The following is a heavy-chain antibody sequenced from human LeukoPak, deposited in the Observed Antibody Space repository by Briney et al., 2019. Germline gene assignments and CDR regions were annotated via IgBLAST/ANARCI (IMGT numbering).Heavy chain of an antibody. V-gene: IGHV4-61*02. CDR1: GGSISSSSYY. Sequence: PSETLSLTCTVSGGSISSSSYYWGWIRQPAGKGLEWIGRIYSSGTTNYNPSLKSRVTMSVDKSKNQFSLKLSSVTAADTAVYYCARDSSSWFLGYWGQGSLVTVSS. J-gene: IGHJ4*02. CDR3: ARDSSSWFLGY. D-gene: IGHD6-13*01. CDR2: IYSSGTT.